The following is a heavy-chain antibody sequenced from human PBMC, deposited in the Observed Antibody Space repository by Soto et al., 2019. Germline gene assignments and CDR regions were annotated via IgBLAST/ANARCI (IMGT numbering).Heavy chain of an antibody. CDR1: GFTFSSYG. CDR3: ARPDYYDSSGYWPFDI. J-gene: IGHJ3*02. Sequence: GGSLRLSCAASGFTFSSYGMHWVRQAPGKGLEWVAVIWYDGSNKYYADSVKGRFTISRDNSKNTLYLQMNSLRAEDTAVYYCARPDYYDSSGYWPFDIWGQGTMVTVSS. CDR2: IWYDGSNK. D-gene: IGHD3-22*01. V-gene: IGHV3-33*01.